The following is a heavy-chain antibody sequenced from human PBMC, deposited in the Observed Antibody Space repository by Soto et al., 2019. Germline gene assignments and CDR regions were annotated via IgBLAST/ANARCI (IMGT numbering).Heavy chain of an antibody. CDR3: ARDVAGYGSGSSFRY. CDR1: GYTFTSYG. CDR2: ISAYNGNT. Sequence: SVKLSCKASGYTFTSYGISWVRQAPGQGLEWMGWISAYNGNTNYAQKLQGRVTMTTDTSTSTAYMELRSLRSDDTAVYYCARDVAGYGSGSSFRYWGQGTLVTVSS. D-gene: IGHD3-10*01. V-gene: IGHV1-18*01. J-gene: IGHJ4*02.